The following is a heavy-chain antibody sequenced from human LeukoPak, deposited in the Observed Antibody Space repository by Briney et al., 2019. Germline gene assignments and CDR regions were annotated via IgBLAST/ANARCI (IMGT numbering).Heavy chain of an antibody. J-gene: IGHJ3*02. Sequence: SVKVSCKASGGTFSSYAISWVRQAPGQGLEWMGGIIPIFGTANYAQKFQGRVTITTDESTSTAYMELSSLRSEDTAVYYCARDGYISGAFDIWGQGTMVTVSS. V-gene: IGHV1-69*05. CDR3: ARDGYISGAFDI. CDR1: GGTFSSYA. CDR2: IIPIFGTA. D-gene: IGHD5-24*01.